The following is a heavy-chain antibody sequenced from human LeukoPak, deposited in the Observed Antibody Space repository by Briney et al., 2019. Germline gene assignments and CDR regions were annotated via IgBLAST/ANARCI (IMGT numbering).Heavy chain of an antibody. Sequence: GGSLRLSCAASGFTFSSYWMSWVRQAPGKGLEWVANIKQDGSEKYYVDSVKGRFTISRDNAKNSLYLQMNSLRAEDTAVYYCARVSYGDYVTYFDYWGQGTLVTVSS. D-gene: IGHD4-17*01. J-gene: IGHJ4*02. CDR3: ARVSYGDYVTYFDY. CDR2: IKQDGSEK. CDR1: GFTFSSYW. V-gene: IGHV3-7*01.